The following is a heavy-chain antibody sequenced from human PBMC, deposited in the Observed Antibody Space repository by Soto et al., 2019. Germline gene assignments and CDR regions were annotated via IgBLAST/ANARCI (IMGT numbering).Heavy chain of an antibody. Sequence: EVHLLQSGGGLVQPGGSLRLSCATSGFTFSTYWMTWVRQPPGKGLEWVANMDQDGSETYYVDSVRGRFTVSRDNAKNSLYLQMNSLRVEDTAVYYCVCGGNFFIYWGQGTLVTVSP. CDR3: VCGGNFFIY. CDR2: MDQDGSET. D-gene: IGHD3-16*01. J-gene: IGHJ4*02. V-gene: IGHV3-7*01. CDR1: GFTFSTYW.